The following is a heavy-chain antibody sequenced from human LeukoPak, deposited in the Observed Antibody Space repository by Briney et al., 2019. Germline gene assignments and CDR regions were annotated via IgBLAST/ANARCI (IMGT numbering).Heavy chain of an antibody. CDR2: ISSSGSTK. CDR1: GFTFSSYS. J-gene: IGHJ4*02. D-gene: IGHD3-9*01. CDR3: ARDGVLRHFDWLYYFDY. Sequence: GGSLRLSCAASGFTFSSYSMNWIRQAPGKGLEWVSYISSSGSTKYYADSVKGRFTISRDNAKNSLYLQMNSLRAEDTAVYYCARDGVLRHFDWLYYFDYWGQGTLVTVSS. V-gene: IGHV3-48*04.